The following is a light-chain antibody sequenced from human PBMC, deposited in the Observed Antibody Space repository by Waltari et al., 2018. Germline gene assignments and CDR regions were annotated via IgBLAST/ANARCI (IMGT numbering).Light chain of an antibody. CDR3: CSYAGSNTLI. V-gene: IGLV2-23*01. J-gene: IGLJ2*01. Sequence: QSALTQPASVSGSPGQSITISCTGTSSDVGGYNYVSWYQQHSGKAPKLMIYDDSKRPSGVSNRFSGSKSGNTASLTISGLQAEDEADYYCCSYAGSNTLIFGGGTKLTVL. CDR2: DDS. CDR1: SSDVGGYNY.